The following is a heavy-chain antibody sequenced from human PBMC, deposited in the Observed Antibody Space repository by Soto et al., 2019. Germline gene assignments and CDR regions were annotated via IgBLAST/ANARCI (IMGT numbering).Heavy chain of an antibody. Sequence: GGSLRLSCAASGFTFSSYGMRWVRQAPGKGLEWVAVISYDGSNKYYADSVKGRFTISRDNSKNTLYLQMNSLRAEDTAVYYCAKGSPYYYDSSGYDWHYWGQGTLVNVSS. CDR3: AKGSPYYYDSSGYDWHY. CDR1: GFTFSSYG. CDR2: ISYDGSNK. D-gene: IGHD3-22*01. J-gene: IGHJ4*02. V-gene: IGHV3-30*18.